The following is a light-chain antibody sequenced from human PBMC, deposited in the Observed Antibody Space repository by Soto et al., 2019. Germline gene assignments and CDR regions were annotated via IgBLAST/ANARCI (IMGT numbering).Light chain of an antibody. CDR3: HQFRNSVRT. V-gene: IGKV3-20*01. J-gene: IGKJ1*01. CDR1: QSVSSTD. Sequence: EIVLTQSPGTLSLSPGDRATLSCRASQSVSSTDLVWYQQKPGQAPRLLIYGASFRATGIPDRFSGSGSGTDFTLTISRLEPEDFAVYYCHQFRNSVRTFGQGTEVEV. CDR2: GAS.